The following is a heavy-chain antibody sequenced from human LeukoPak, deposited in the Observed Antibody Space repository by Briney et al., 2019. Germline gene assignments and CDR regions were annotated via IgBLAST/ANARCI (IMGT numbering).Heavy chain of an antibody. V-gene: IGHV3-30*01. Sequence: GGSLRLSYAASGFTFSSYAMHWVRQAPGKGLEWVAVISYDGSNKYYADSVKGRFTISRDNSKNTLYLQMNSLRAEDTAVYYCARDPDYYDSSGSVMDYWGQGTLVTVSS. CDR3: ARDPDYYDSSGSVMDY. D-gene: IGHD3-22*01. CDR2: ISYDGSNK. J-gene: IGHJ4*02. CDR1: GFTFSSYA.